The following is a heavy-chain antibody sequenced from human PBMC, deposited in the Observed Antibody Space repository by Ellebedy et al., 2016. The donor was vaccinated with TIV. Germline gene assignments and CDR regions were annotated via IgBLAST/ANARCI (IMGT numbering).Heavy chain of an antibody. CDR3: ARVHSRPYYYGSGNYGMDV. V-gene: IGHV3-11*01. CDR2: ISTSGSTI. Sequence: GESLKISCAASGFTFSDYYMSWIRQAPGKGLEWVSYISTSGSTIDYADSVKGRFTISRDNAKNSLYLQMNSLRAEDTAVYYCARVHSRPYYYGSGNYGMDVWGQGTTVTVSS. J-gene: IGHJ6*02. D-gene: IGHD3-10*01. CDR1: GFTFSDYY.